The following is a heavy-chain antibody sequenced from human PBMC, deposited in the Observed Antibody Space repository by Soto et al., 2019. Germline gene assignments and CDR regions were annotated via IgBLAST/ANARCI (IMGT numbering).Heavy chain of an antibody. V-gene: IGHV4-31*03. CDR2: IYYSGST. CDR3: ARGYRERTVYYDSSGYYPGFDY. J-gene: IGHJ4*02. CDR1: GGSISSGGYY. D-gene: IGHD3-22*01. Sequence: SETLSLTCTVSGGSISSGGYYWSWIRQHPGKGLEWIGYIYYSGSTYYNPSLKSRVTISVDTSKNQFSLKLSSVTAADTAVYYCARGYRERTVYYDSSGYYPGFDYWGQGTLVTVSS.